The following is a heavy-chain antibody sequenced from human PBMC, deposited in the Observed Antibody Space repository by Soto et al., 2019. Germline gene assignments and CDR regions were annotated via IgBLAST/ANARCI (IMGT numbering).Heavy chain of an antibody. CDR1: GDSIGGVGY. J-gene: IGHJ5*02. CDR2: ISSSGST. D-gene: IGHD2-21*02. V-gene: IGHV4-31*03. Sequence: TLSLTCTVSGDSIGGVGYWSWIRQFPGRGLERIGCISSSGSTYYNPALNNRISLSLDTSQNQFSLKLLSVTAADTAIYYCARSGVTGIVIPSHWFDPWGQGTLVTVSS. CDR3: ARSGVTGIVIPSHWFDP.